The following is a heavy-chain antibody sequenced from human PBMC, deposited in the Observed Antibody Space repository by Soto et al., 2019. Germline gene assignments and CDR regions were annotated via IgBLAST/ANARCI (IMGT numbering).Heavy chain of an antibody. CDR3: ARSGDNYNVLGY. CDR1: GFTFSSYG. V-gene: IGHV3-33*01. D-gene: IGHD3-10*02. CDR2: TWYDGSNK. J-gene: IGHJ4*02. Sequence: VGSLRLSCAASGFTFSSYGMHWVRQAPGKGLEWVAVTWYDGSNKYYADSVKGRFTISRDNSKNSLYLQINSLRGEDSATYYCARSGDNYNVLGYWGQGTPVTVSS.